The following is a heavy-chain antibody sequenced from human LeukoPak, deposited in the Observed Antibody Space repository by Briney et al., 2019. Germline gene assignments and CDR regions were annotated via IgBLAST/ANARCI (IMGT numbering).Heavy chain of an antibody. V-gene: IGHV4-61*02. D-gene: IGHD4-23*01. Sequence: SQTLSLTCTVSGGSISSGSYYWSWIRQPAGKGLEWIGRIYTSGSTNYNPSLKSRVTISVDTSKNQFSLKLSSVTAADTAVYYCARDNGGKSEVAFDIWGQGTMVTVSS. CDR2: IYTSGST. CDR1: GGSISSGSYY. CDR3: ARDNGGKSEVAFDI. J-gene: IGHJ3*02.